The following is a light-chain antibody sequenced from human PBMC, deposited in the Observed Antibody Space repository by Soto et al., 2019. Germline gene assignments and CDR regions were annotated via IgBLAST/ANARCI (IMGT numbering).Light chain of an antibody. Sequence: IQMTQSPATLSASVGDRVTITCRASQSISPYLAWYQQKAGKAPKLLIYKASTLESGVPSRFSGSGSGTEFTLTISSLQPDDFATYYCQQYNGYYRTFGQGTKVEVK. CDR1: QSISPY. CDR3: QQYNGYYRT. V-gene: IGKV1-5*03. J-gene: IGKJ1*01. CDR2: KAS.